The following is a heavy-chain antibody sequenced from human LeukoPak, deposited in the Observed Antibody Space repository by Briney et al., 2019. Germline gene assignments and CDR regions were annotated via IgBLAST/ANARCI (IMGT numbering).Heavy chain of an antibody. CDR1: GFTFSDYY. CDR2: ISSSSSYT. CDR3: ARGSMRMATAGLADY. J-gene: IGHJ4*02. D-gene: IGHD5-24*01. Sequence: PGGSLRLSCEASGFTFSDYYMNWIRQAPGKGLEWVSYISSSSSYTNYADSVKGRFTISRDNPKNSLYLRMNSLRAEDTAVYYCARGSMRMATAGLADYWGQGTLVTVSS. V-gene: IGHV3-11*05.